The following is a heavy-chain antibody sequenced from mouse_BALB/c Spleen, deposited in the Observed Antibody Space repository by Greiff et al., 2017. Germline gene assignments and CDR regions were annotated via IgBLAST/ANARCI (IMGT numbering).Heavy chain of an antibody. Sequence: EVQRVESGGGLVKPGGSLKLSCAASGFTFSSYAMSWVRQSPEKRLEWVAEISSGGSYTYYPDTVTGRFTISRDNAKNTLYLEMSSLRSEDTAMYYCARDRDLLPWGQGTLVTVSA. D-gene: IGHD1-1*01. CDR1: GFTFSSYA. CDR3: ARDRDLLP. V-gene: IGHV5-9-4*01. CDR2: ISSGGSYT. J-gene: IGHJ3*01.